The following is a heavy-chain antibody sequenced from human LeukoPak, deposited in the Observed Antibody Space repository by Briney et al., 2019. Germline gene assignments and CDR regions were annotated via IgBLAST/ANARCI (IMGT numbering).Heavy chain of an antibody. D-gene: IGHD6-19*01. CDR1: GFSVSSFG. CDR2: ISVNGETT. CDR3: AQGFSSGWYPY. J-gene: IGHJ4*02. Sequence: GGSLRLSCAVSGFSVSSFGMSWVRQAPGKGLEWISAISVNGETTWYADSVRGRFIVSRDNSKNTLYLQMSSLRAEDTAVYYCAQGFSSGWYPYWGQGSLVSVSS. V-gene: IGHV3-23*01.